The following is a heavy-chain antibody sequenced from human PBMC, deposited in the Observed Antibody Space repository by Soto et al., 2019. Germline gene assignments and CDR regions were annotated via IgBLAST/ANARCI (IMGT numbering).Heavy chain of an antibody. V-gene: IGHV4-59*01. CDR1: GGSISSYY. CDR2: IYYSGST. Sequence: SETLSLTCTVSGGSISSYYWSWIRQPPGKGLEWIGYIYYSGSTNYNPSIKSRITITVDTSKNQFSLKLSYVTAADTAVYYCAGYSYGVGSKDYWGQGTLVTVSS. J-gene: IGHJ4*02. D-gene: IGHD5-18*01. CDR3: AGYSYGVGSKDY.